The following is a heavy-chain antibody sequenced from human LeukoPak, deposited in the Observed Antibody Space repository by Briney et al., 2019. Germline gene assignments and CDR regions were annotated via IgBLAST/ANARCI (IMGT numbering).Heavy chain of an antibody. V-gene: IGHV3-23*01. CDR2: ISGSGGST. J-gene: IGHJ4*02. Sequence: GGSLRLSCAASGFTFSSHAMSWVPQAPGKGLEWVSAISGSGGSTYYADSVKGRFTISRDNSKNTLYLQMNSLRAEDTAVYYCAKPGIAVAGTGDWGQGTLVTVSS. D-gene: IGHD6-19*01. CDR1: GFTFSSHA. CDR3: AKPGIAVAGTGD.